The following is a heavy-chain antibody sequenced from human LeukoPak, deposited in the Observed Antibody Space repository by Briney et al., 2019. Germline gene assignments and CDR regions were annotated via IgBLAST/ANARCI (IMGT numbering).Heavy chain of an antibody. CDR3: ARVVGYSYGYDY. Sequence: SGGSLRLSCAASGFTFSSYSMNWVRQAPGKGLEWVSSISSSSSYIYYADSVKGRFTISRDNAKNSLYLQMNSLRAEDTAVYYCARVVGYSYGYDYWGQGTLVTVSS. CDR1: GFTFSSYS. J-gene: IGHJ4*02. D-gene: IGHD5-18*01. V-gene: IGHV3-21*01. CDR2: ISSSSSYI.